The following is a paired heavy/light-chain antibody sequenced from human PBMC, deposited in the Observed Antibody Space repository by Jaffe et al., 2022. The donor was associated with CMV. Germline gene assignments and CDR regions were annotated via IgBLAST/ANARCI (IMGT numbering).Light chain of an antibody. CDR3: CSYAGSYTPWV. J-gene: IGLJ3*02. V-gene: IGLV2-11*01. Sequence: QSALTQPRSVSGSPGQSVTISCTGTSSDVGGYNYVSWYQQHPGKAPKLMIYDVSKRPSGVPDRFSGSKSGNTASLTISGLQAEDEADYYCCSYAGSYTPWVFGGGTKLTVL. CDR2: DVS. CDR1: SSDVGGYNY.
Heavy chain of an antibody. D-gene: IGHD5-12*01. V-gene: IGHV1-46*01. Sequence: QVQLVQSGAEVKKPGASVKVSCKASGYTFTSYYMHWVRQAPGQGLEWMGIINPSGGSTSYAQKFQGRVTMTRDTSTSTVYMELSSLRSEDTAVYYCARIRSDTDPFGYSGYDYYFDYWGQGTLVTVSS. CDR2: INPSGGST. CDR3: ARIRSDTDPFGYSGYDYYFDY. CDR1: GYTFTSYY. J-gene: IGHJ4*02.